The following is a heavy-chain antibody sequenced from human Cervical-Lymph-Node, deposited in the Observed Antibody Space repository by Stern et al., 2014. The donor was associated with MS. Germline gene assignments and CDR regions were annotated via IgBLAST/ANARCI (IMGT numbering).Heavy chain of an antibody. J-gene: IGHJ4*02. CDR3: AGGYSYGYAFDY. Sequence: QVQLVESGAEVKKPGSSVKVSCKDSGGTFSSYAISWVRQAPGQGLEWMGGIIPIFGTANYAQKFQGRVTIPADESTSTAYMELSSLRSEDTAVYYCAGGYSYGYAFDYWGQGTLVTVSS. D-gene: IGHD5-18*01. CDR2: IIPIFGTA. CDR1: GGTFSSYA. V-gene: IGHV1-69*01.